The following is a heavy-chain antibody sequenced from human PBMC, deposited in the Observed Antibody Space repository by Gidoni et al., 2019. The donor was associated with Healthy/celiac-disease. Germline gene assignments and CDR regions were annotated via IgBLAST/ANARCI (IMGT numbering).Heavy chain of an antibody. Sequence: EVQEVESGGGLVLPGGSLRLSSKASHFTVSSYSMNWVRQAPGKGLEWVSYISSSSSTTYYADSVKGRFTISRDNAKNSLYLQMNSLRAEDTAVYYCARVGATPPNWFDPWGQGTLVTVSS. CDR3: ARVGATPPNWFDP. CDR1: HFTVSSYS. V-gene: IGHV3-48*01. CDR2: ISSSSSTT. J-gene: IGHJ5*02.